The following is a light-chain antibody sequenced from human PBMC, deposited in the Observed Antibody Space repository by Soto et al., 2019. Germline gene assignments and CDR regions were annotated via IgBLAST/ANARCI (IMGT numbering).Light chain of an antibody. CDR3: SSYAGSNNLV. J-gene: IGLJ3*02. CDR2: DVT. CDR1: SSDVGSYNY. Sequence: QSALTQPPSASGSPGQSVTISCTGTSSDVGSYNYVSWYQQNPGKAPKLLIYDVTKRPSGVPDRFSGSKSGNTASLTISGLQAEDEGDYYCSSYAGSNNLVFGGGTKLTVL. V-gene: IGLV2-8*01.